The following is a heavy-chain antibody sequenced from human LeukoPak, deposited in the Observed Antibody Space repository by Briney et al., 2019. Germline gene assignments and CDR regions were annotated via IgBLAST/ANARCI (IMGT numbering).Heavy chain of an antibody. D-gene: IGHD6-13*01. CDR3: AESTGYSTTGRDFDS. J-gene: IGHJ4*02. V-gene: IGHV3-23*01. Sequence: GGSLRLSCAASRFTFSSYAMSWVRQAPGKGLEWVSDISGGGATTFYADSVKGRFTISRDNSKNTLYLQLSSLRAEDTAVYYCAESTGYSTTGRDFDSWGRGTLVTVSS. CDR1: RFTFSSYA. CDR2: ISGGGATT.